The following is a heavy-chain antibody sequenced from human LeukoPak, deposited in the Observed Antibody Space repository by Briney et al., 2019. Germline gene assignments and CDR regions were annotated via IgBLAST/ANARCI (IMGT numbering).Heavy chain of an antibody. CDR2: FDPEDGET. V-gene: IGHV1-24*01. CDR3: ATPPARPSRSGYYLDY. J-gene: IGHJ4*02. D-gene: IGHD3-22*01. CDR1: GYTLTELS. Sequence: ASMKVSCKVSGYTLTELSMHWVRQAPGKGLEWMGGFDPEDGETIYAQKFQGRVTMTEDTSTDTAYMELSSLRSEDTAVYYCATPPARPSRSGYYLDYWGQGTLVTVSS.